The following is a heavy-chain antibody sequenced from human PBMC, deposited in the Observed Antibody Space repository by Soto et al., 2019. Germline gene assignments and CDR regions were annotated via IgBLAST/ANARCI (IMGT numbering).Heavy chain of an antibody. CDR1: GGSISSYY. V-gene: IGHV4-59*01. Sequence: PSETLSLTCTVSGGSISSYYWSWIRQPPGKGLEWIGYIYYSGSTNYNPSLKSRVTISVDTSKNQFSLKLSSVTAADTAVYYCARASVTTFSYYYGMDVWGQGTTVTVSS. CDR3: ARASVTTFSYYYGMDV. CDR2: IYYSGST. D-gene: IGHD4-4*01. J-gene: IGHJ6*02.